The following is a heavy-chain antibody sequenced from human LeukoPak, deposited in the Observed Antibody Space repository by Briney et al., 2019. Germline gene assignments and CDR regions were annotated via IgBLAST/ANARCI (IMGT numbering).Heavy chain of an antibody. V-gene: IGHV6-1*01. CDR2: TYYRSKWYH. Sequence: SQTLSLTCAISGDSVSSKSAAWNGIRQSPSRGLEWLGRTYYRSKWYHEYAVSVKSRITINPDTSKNQFSLQLNSVTPEDTAIYYCAILRTASSFDFWGQGTLVTVSS. CDR1: GDSVSSKSAA. CDR3: AILRTASSFDF. J-gene: IGHJ4*02. D-gene: IGHD1-1*01.